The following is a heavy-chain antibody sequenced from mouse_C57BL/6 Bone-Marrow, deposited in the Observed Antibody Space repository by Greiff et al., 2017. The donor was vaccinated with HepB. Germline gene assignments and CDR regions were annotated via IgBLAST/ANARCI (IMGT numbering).Heavy chain of an antibody. CDR1: GFSFNTYA. V-gene: IGHV10-1*01. D-gene: IGHD2-1*01. Sequence: EVQRVESGGGLVQPKGSLKLSCAASGFSFNTYAMNWVRQAPGKGLEWVARIRSKSNNYATYYADSVKDRFTISRDDSESMLYLQMNNLKTEDTSMYYCVRHGYVNYVPFAYWGQGTLVTVSA. CDR2: IRSKSNNYAT. CDR3: VRHGYVNYVPFAY. J-gene: IGHJ3*01.